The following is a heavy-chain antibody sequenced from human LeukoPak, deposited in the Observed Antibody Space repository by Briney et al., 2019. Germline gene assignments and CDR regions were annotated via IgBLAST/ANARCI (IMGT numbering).Heavy chain of an antibody. J-gene: IGHJ6*02. CDR2: IYYSGST. Sequence: SETLSLTCAVYGGSFSGYYWSWIRQPPGKGLEWIGYIYYSGSTNYNPSLKSRVTISVDTSKNQFSLKLSSVTAADTAVYYCAREGRGYSYGYAYYYGMDVWGQGTTVTVSS. D-gene: IGHD5-18*01. CDR3: AREGRGYSYGYAYYYGMDV. V-gene: IGHV4-59*01. CDR1: GGSFSGYY.